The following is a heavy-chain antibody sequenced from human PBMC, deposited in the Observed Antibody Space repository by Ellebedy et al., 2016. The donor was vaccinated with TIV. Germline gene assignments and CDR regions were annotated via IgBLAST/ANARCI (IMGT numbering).Heavy chain of an antibody. D-gene: IGHD3-22*01. Sequence: MPSETLFLTCTVSEGSISGHYWSWIRQPPGKGLEWIAYILYSGNTKYNPSLESRVTISLGTSNNQFSLKLYSVTAADTAIYYCARHSPDSSAYEAFDFWGQGTLVTVSS. CDR2: ILYSGNT. J-gene: IGHJ4*02. V-gene: IGHV4-59*08. CDR1: EGSISGHY. CDR3: ARHSPDSSAYEAFDF.